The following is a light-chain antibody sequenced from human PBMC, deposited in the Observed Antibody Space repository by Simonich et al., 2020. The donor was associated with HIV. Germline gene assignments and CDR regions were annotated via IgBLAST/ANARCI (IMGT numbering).Light chain of an antibody. CDR2: YKSDSDK. Sequence: QAVLTQPASLSASPGASASLPCTLRSGINVGTYRITWYPQKPGSPPQYLLRYKSDSDKQQGSGVPSRFSGSKDASANAGILLISGLQSEDEAVYYCMIWHSSASVFGGGTKLTVL. J-gene: IGLJ2*01. V-gene: IGLV5-45*01. CDR3: MIWHSSASV. CDR1: SGINVGTYR.